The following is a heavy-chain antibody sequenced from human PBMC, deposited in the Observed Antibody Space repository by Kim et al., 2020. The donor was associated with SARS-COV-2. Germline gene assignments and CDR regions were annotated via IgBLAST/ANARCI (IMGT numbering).Heavy chain of an antibody. J-gene: IGHJ2*01. CDR3: AHAVVGGGPWTDYSGPGRGWYFDL. Sequence: SGPTLVKPSQTLTLTCTFSGFSLSASGVGVGWIRQPPGKALEWLALIYWDGEKRYSPSLKTRLTITKDTSRNQLLLTMTNMDPVDTATYFCAHAVVGGGPWTDYSGPGRGWYFDLWGRGTLVTVSS. CDR1: GFSLSASGVG. CDR2: IYWDGEK. D-gene: IGHD3-10*01. V-gene: IGHV2-5*02.